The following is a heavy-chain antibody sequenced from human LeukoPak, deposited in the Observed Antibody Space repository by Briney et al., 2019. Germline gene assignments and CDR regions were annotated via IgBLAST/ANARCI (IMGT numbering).Heavy chain of an antibody. CDR3: AKDIYCSGGSCYSGNYYYYGMDV. J-gene: IGHJ6*02. V-gene: IGHV3-9*01. Sequence: GGSLRLSCAASGFTFSSYAMSWVRQAPGKGLEWVSGISWNSGSIGYADSVKGRFTISRDNAKNSLYLQMNSLRAEDTALYYCAKDIYCSGGSCYSGNYYYYGMDVWGQGTTVTVSS. D-gene: IGHD2-15*01. CDR1: GFTFSSYA. CDR2: ISWNSGSI.